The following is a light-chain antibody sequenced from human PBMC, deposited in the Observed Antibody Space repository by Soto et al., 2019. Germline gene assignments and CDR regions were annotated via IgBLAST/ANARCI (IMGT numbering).Light chain of an antibody. Sequence: EIVLTQSPGTLSLSPEDRATLSCRANQTVTSNYFAWYQRKPGQAPRLLIYGASSRATDIPDRFSGSGSGTDFTLTITRLEPEDFAVYFCHQYAGSPSTFGQGTKVEIK. CDR1: QTVTSNY. CDR2: GAS. CDR3: HQYAGSPST. J-gene: IGKJ1*01. V-gene: IGKV3-20*01.